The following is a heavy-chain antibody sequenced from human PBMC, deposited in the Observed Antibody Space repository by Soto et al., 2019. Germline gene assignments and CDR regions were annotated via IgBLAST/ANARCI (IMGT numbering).Heavy chain of an antibody. CDR2: ILGRDDTT. CDR1: GFSFNTFD. CDR3: STDGTNYGSFAY. J-gene: IGHJ4*02. Sequence: GSLRLSCAASGFSFNTFDMSWVRQAPGKGLEWVSVILGRDDTTYYAAVKGRFTISRDDSKNTLYLQMHSLTAEDTAVYYCSTDGTNYGSFAYWGQGALVTVSS. D-gene: IGHD1-1*01. V-gene: IGHV3-23*01.